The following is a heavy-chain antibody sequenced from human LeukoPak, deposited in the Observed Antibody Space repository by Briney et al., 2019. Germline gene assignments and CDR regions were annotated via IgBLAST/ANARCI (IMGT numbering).Heavy chain of an antibody. V-gene: IGHV4-61*05. D-gene: IGHD3-22*01. CDR2: IHYTGST. J-gene: IGHJ4*02. Sequence: PSETLSLTCTVSGGSISSSSYYWSWIRQSPGKGLECIGYIHYTGSTNYNPSLKSRVTISVETSKNQFSLKLSSVTAADTAVYYCASFSSSGYYYPPDYWGQGTLVTVSS. CDR1: GGSISSSSYY. CDR3: ASFSSSGYYYPPDY.